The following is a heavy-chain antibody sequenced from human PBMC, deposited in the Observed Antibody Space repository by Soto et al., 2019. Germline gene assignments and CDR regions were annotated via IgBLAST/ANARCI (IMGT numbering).Heavy chain of an antibody. Sequence: VQLLESGGGLIQPGGSLRLSCVASGFTFSDHYMDWVRQAPGKGLEWVGRTRNKANSYTTEYAASVKGRFTISRDDSKNSLYLQMNSLKTEDTAVYYCARGRCSSTSCYYYYYGMDVWGQGTTVTVSS. D-gene: IGHD2-2*01. CDR1: GFTFSDHY. J-gene: IGHJ6*02. CDR2: TRNKANSYTT. V-gene: IGHV3-72*01. CDR3: ARGRCSSTSCYYYYYGMDV.